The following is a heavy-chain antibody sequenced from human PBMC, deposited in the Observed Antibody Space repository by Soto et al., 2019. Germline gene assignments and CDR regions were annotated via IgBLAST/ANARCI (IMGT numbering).Heavy chain of an antibody. D-gene: IGHD3-10*01. Sequence: SETLSLTCAVSSGSISSSNWWSWVRQPPGKGLEWIGEIYHSGSTNYNPSLKSRVTISVDKSKNQFSLKLSSVTAADTAVYYCARLHYGSGSYQLDYWGQGTLVTVSS. J-gene: IGHJ4*02. CDR2: IYHSGST. CDR1: SGSISSSNW. CDR3: ARLHYGSGSYQLDY. V-gene: IGHV4-4*02.